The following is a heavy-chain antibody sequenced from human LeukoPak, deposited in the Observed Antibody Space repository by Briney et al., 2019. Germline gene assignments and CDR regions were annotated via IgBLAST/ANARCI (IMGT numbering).Heavy chain of an antibody. CDR1: GGSVSSGTYY. CDR2: IYTSGST. Sequence: PSQTLSLTCTVSGGSVSSGTYYWTWIRQPAGKGLEWIGRIYTSGSTNFNPSLKSRVSISLDTSQNQFSLKVSTVTAADTAVYYCARHLRTMIVVVSDAFDIWGQGTMVTVSS. CDR3: ARHLRTMIVVVSDAFDI. J-gene: IGHJ3*02. V-gene: IGHV4-61*02. D-gene: IGHD3-22*01.